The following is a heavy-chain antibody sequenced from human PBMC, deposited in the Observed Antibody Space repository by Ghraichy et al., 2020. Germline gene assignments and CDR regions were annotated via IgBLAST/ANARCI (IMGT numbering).Heavy chain of an antibody. CDR1: GFTFSSFW. CDR2: ISGDGSQS. D-gene: IGHD2-2*01. CDR3: VGAGMGRHQMPAGS. Sequence: GGSLRLSCLDSGFTFSSFWMSWVRQTPGKAPEWVAKISGDGSQSSHLDSVRGRFTISRDNTKNTLFLQMNGLRAEDAAVYFCVGAGMGRHQMPAGSWGRGTLVTVSS. V-gene: IGHV3-7*03. J-gene: IGHJ5*02.